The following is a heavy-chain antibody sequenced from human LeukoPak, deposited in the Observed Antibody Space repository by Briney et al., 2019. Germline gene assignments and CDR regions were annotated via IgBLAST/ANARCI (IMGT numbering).Heavy chain of an antibody. CDR3: ARGLSVAGIYYYYYYYMDV. V-gene: IGHV1-8*01. CDR2: MNPNSGNT. D-gene: IGHD6-19*01. Sequence: ASGKVSCKASGYTFTSFDINWVRPATGQGLEWMGWMNPNSGNTGYAQKFQGRVTMTRNTSISTAYMELSSLRSEDTAVYYCARGLSVAGIYYYYYYYMDVWGKGTTVTVSS. J-gene: IGHJ6*03. CDR1: GYTFTSFD.